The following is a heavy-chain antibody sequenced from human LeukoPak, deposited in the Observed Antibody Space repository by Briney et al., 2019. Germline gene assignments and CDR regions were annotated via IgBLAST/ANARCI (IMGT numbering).Heavy chain of an antibody. D-gene: IGHD3-22*01. CDR2: FDPEDGET. J-gene: IGHJ5*02. Sequence: ASVKVSCKVSGYTLTELSMHWVRQAPGKGLEGMGGFDPEDGETIYAQKFQGRVTMTEDTSTDTAYMELSSLRSEDTAVYYCATDIPYDSSGYFNWFDPWGQGTLVTVSS. CDR1: GYTLTELS. V-gene: IGHV1-24*01. CDR3: ATDIPYDSSGYFNWFDP.